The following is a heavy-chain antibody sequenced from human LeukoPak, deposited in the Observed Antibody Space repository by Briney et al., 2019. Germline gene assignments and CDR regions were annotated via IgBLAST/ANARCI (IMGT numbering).Heavy chain of an antibody. J-gene: IGHJ4*02. Sequence: LRLSCAASGFTFSSYEMNWIRQPPGKGLEWIGEINHSGSTNYNPSLKSRVTISVDTSKNQFSLKLSSVTAADTAVYYCARDQEPAGITGTIFDYWGQGTLVTVSS. CDR1: GFTFSSYE. CDR3: ARDQEPAGITGTIFDY. CDR2: INHSGST. V-gene: IGHV4-34*01. D-gene: IGHD1-7*01.